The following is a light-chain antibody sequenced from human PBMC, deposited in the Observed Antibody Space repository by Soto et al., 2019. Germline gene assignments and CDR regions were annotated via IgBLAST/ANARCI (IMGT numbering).Light chain of an antibody. J-gene: IGLJ2*01. V-gene: IGLV2-23*01. CDR3: CSYAGGTSVV. CDR1: SSDVGRYNL. Sequence: QSVLTQPASVSGSLGQSITISCTGSSSDVGRYNLVSWYQQHPGKAPKLLIYEDIERPSGVSNRFSGSKSANTASLTISGLQADEEADYYCCSYAGGTSVVFGGGTKVTVL. CDR2: EDI.